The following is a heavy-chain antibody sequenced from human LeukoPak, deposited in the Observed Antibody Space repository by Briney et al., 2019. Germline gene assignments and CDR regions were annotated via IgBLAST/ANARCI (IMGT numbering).Heavy chain of an antibody. CDR1: GYTLTELS. J-gene: IGHJ5*02. CDR2: FDPEDGET. V-gene: IGHV1-24*01. Sequence: ASVKVSCKVSGYTLTELSMHWVRQAPGKGLEWMGGFDPEDGETIYAQKFQGRVTMTEDTSTDTAYMELSSLRSEDTAVYYCATVPPPYSSSWSRNWFDPWGQGTLVTVSS. CDR3: ATVPPPYSSSWSRNWFDP. D-gene: IGHD6-13*01.